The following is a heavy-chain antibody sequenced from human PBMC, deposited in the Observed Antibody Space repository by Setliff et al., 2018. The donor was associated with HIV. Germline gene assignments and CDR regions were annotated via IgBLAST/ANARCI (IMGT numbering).Heavy chain of an antibody. CDR3: ARVRYCSGGSCYGGEYWFDP. J-gene: IGHJ5*02. D-gene: IGHD2-15*01. Sequence: ASVKVSCKASGYTFTSYYIHWVRQAPGQGLEWMGVIHPSGGSTSYAQSFQDRVTMARDTSTSPVYMERSSLRSEDTAVYYCARVRYCSGGSCYGGEYWFDPWGQGTLVTVSS. CDR2: IHPSGGST. V-gene: IGHV1-46*01. CDR1: GYTFTSYY.